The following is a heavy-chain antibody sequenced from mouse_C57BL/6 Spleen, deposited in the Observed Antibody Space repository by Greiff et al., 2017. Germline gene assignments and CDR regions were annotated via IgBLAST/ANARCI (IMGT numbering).Heavy chain of an antibody. CDR2: IYPRSGNT. Sequence: QVQLQQSGAELARPGASVKLSCKASGYTFTSYGISWVKQRTGQGLEWIGEIYPRSGNTYYNEKFKGKATLTADKSSSTAYMELRSLTSEDSAVYFCARWEDYDWYYAMGYWGQGTSVTVSS. V-gene: IGHV1-81*01. J-gene: IGHJ4*01. CDR1: GYTFTSYG. D-gene: IGHD2-4*01. CDR3: ARWEDYDWYYAMGY.